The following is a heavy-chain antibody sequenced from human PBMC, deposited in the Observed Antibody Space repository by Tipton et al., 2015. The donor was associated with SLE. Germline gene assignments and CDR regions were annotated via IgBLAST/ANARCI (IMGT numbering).Heavy chain of an antibody. D-gene: IGHD3-10*01. Sequence: TLSLTCTVSGGSISSSSFYWGWIRQPPGMGLEWIGEIHHRGTTNYNPSLKSRVTISVDKSKSQFSLKLSSVTAADTAVYYCAGGFYYGSGTFSDFEYWGQGTLATVSS. CDR3: AGGFYYGSGTFSDFEY. V-gene: IGHV4-61*05. CDR1: GGSISSSSFY. CDR2: IHHRGTT. J-gene: IGHJ4*02.